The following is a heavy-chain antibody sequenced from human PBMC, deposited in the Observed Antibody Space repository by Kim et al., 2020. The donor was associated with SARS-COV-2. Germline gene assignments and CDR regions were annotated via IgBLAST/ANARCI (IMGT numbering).Heavy chain of an antibody. Sequence: ASVKVSCKASGYTFTSYVISWVRQAPGQGLEWMGWISSYNGNTNYAQKLQGRVTMTTDTSTSTAYMELRSLRSDDTAVYFCARGTLGSNWTLPFDYLGQGTLFTVSS. J-gene: IGHJ4*02. CDR1: GYTFTSYV. CDR2: ISSYNGNT. V-gene: IGHV1-18*01. D-gene: IGHD6-13*01. CDR3: ARGTLGSNWTLPFDY.